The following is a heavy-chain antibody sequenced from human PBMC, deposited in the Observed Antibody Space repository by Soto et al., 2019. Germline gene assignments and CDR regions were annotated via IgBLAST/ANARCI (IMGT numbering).Heavy chain of an antibody. Sequence: QVQLVQSGAEEKKPGASVKVSCKASGYTFTGYAMHWVRQAPGQRLEWMGWINAGNGNTKYSQKFQGRVTITRDTSASTAYMELSSLRYEDTAVYYCARAVAVAADFDYWGQGTLVTFSS. CDR1: GYTFTGYA. CDR2: INAGNGNT. J-gene: IGHJ4*02. D-gene: IGHD6-19*01. V-gene: IGHV1-3*05. CDR3: ARAVAVAADFDY.